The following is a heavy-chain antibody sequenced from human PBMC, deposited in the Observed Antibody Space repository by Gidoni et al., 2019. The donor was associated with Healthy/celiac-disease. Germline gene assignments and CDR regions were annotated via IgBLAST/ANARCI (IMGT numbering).Heavy chain of an antibody. Sequence: QVQLVQSGAEVKKPGASVKVSCKASGYTFTSYDINWVRQATGQGLEWMGWMNPNSGNTGYAQKFQGRVTMTRNTSIGTAYMELSSLRSEDTAVYYCARGDIVVVTAIHAEYFQHWGQGTLVTVSS. J-gene: IGHJ1*01. CDR1: GYTFTSYD. D-gene: IGHD2-21*02. V-gene: IGHV1-8*01. CDR3: ARGDIVVVTAIHAEYFQH. CDR2: MNPNSGNT.